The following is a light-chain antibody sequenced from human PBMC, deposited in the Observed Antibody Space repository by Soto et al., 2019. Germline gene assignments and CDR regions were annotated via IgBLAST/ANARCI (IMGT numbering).Light chain of an antibody. Sequence: VIIHSPASLSVSPGEGATLSCRASQGIGDTLAWYQHKPGQTPRLLIYGASNRATGIPDRFSGSGSGTDFTLTISRPEPEDFAVYYCQQYGSSGTFGQGTKVDIK. CDR2: GAS. CDR3: QQYGSSGT. CDR1: QGIGDT. V-gene: IGKV3-20*01. J-gene: IGKJ1*01.